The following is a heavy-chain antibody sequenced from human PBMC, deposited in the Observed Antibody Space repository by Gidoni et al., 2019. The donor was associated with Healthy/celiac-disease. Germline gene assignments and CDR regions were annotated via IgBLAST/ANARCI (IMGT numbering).Heavy chain of an antibody. J-gene: IGHJ4*02. V-gene: IGHV3-48*03. CDR3: ASPRSTYYYDSSGVFDY. CDR2: ISSSGSTI. D-gene: IGHD3-22*01. Sequence: EVQLVESGGGLVQPGGSLRLSCAASGFTFSSSEMNWVRQPPGKGLECGSYISSSGSTIYYADSGKGRFTISRDNAKNSLYLQMNSLRAEDTAVYYCASPRSTYYYDSSGVFDYWGQGTLVTVSS. CDR1: GFTFSSSE.